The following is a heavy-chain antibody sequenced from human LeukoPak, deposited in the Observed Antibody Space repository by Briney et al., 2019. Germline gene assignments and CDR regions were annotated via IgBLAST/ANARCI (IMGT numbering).Heavy chain of an antibody. CDR3: ASGYSYGSYYFDY. CDR2: IIPIFGTA. J-gene: IGHJ4*02. D-gene: IGHD5-18*01. Sequence: SVKVSCKASGGTFSSYAISWVRQAPGQGLEWTGGIIPIFGTANYAQKFQGRVTITTDESTSTAYMELSSLRSEDTAVYYCASGYSYGSYYFDYWGQGTLVTVSS. V-gene: IGHV1-69*05. CDR1: GGTFSSYA.